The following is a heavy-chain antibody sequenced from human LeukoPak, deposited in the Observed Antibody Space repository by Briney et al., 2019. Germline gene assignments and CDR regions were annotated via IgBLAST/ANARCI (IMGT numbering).Heavy chain of an antibody. CDR3: ATKGIVVVVDDAFDI. D-gene: IGHD3-22*01. Sequence: GGSLRLSCAASGFTFSSYWMHWVRQAPGKGLVWVSRINSDGSSTSYADSVKGRFTISRDNAKNTLYLQMNSLRAEDTAVDSCATKGIVVVVDDAFDIWGQGTMVTVSS. V-gene: IGHV3-74*01. CDR2: INSDGSST. J-gene: IGHJ3*02. CDR1: GFTFSSYW.